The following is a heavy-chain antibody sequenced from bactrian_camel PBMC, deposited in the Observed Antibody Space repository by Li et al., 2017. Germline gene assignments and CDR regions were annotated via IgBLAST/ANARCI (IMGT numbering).Heavy chain of an antibody. CDR1: GYTYSSYC. CDR3: ARGPYGGSWYVADFGY. J-gene: IGHJ6*01. CDR2: IGSDGST. Sequence: VQLVESGGGSVQAGGSLRLSCAVSGYTYSSYCMGWFRQAPGKEREGVAVIGSDGSTSYADSVKGRFTISKDNAKNTLYLQMNSLKPEDTAMYYCARGPYGGSWYVADFGYWGQGTQVTVS. V-gene: IGHV3S55*01. D-gene: IGHD6*01.